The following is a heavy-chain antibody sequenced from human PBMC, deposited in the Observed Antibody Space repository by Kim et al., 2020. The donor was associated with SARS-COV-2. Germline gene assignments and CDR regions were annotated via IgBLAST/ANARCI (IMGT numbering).Heavy chain of an antibody. V-gene: IGHV3-33*01. J-gene: IGHJ6*02. D-gene: IGHD3-10*01. CDR1: GFTFSSYG. Sequence: GGSLRLSCAASGFTFSSYGMHWVRQAPGKGLEWVAAIWYDGSNKYYADSVKGRFTISRDNSKNTLYLQMNSLRAEDTAVYYCARDLDSVLGFGYYYSGMDVWGRGTMVTVSS. CDR3: ARDLDSVLGFGYYYSGMDV. CDR2: IWYDGSNK.